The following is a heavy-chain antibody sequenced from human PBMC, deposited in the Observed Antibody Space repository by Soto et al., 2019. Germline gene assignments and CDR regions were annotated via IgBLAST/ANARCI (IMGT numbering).Heavy chain of an antibody. CDR3: ARVGCSSTSCYHYYYYYGMDV. CDR2: IIPIFGTA. J-gene: IGHJ6*02. CDR1: GGTFSSYA. V-gene: IGHV1-69*06. D-gene: IGHD2-2*01. Sequence: GASVKVSCKASGGTFSSYAISWVRQAPGQGLEWMGGIIPIFGTANYAQKFQGRVTITADKSTSTAYMELSSLRSEDTAVYYCARVGCSSTSCYHYYYYYGMDVWGQGTTVTSP.